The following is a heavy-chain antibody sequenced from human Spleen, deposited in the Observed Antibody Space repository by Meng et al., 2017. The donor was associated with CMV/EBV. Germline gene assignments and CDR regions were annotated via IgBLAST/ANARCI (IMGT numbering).Heavy chain of an antibody. CDR3: ARLVVVPAANWFDP. CDR1: GFRLGASA. V-gene: IGHV3-23*01. D-gene: IGHD2-2*01. J-gene: IGHJ5*02. CDR2: LSGSGLTS. Sequence: GESLKISCAASGFRLGASAMSWVRQAPGRGLEWVSALSGSGLTSYYVDSVRGRFTISRDESQNTLYLQMNYLRAEDTAVYYCARLVVVPAANWFDPWGQGTLVTVSS.